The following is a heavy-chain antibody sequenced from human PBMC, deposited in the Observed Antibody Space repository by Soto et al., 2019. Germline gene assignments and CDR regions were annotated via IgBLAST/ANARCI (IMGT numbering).Heavy chain of an antibody. V-gene: IGHV3-23*01. Sequence: GGPLRHSCAAYGPPLGSNAMSWVRQAPGKGLEYVSAISGSGDNTYYADSVKGRFTISRDNSKNTLYLQMNSLRAEDTAVYFCANGLGYCSATSCYKYNWFDPWGQGTLVTVSS. CDR1: GPPLGSNA. D-gene: IGHD2-2*02. CDR2: ISGSGDNT. CDR3: ANGLGYCSATSCYKYNWFDP. J-gene: IGHJ5*02.